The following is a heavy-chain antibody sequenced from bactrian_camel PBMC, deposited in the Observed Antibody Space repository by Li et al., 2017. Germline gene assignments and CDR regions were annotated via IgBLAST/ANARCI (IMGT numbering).Heavy chain of an antibody. D-gene: IGHD5*01. J-gene: IGHJ6*01. Sequence: HVQLVESGGGSVQAGGSLRLSCAASGFTLNAYSMNWVRQAPGKAHEWVAYINQVATVTYYADSVKGRFTISKDSAKNTLYLQMNSLKPEDTAVYYCVADGGWVGYSLGYWGQGTQVTVS. CDR1: GFTLNAYS. CDR3: VADGGWVGYSLGY. CDR2: INQVATVT. V-gene: IGHV3S6*01.